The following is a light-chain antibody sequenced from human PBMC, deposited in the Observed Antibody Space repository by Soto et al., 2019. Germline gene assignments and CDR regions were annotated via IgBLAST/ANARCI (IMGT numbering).Light chain of an antibody. V-gene: IGLV2-14*01. CDR1: SSDVGGYNY. CDR2: DVS. CDR3: SSYTSSSTWV. Sequence: QSALIQPASVSGSPGQSITISCTGTSSDVGGYNYVSWYQQHPGKAPKLMIYDVSNRPSGVSNRFSGSKSGNTASLTISGLQAEDEADYYCSSYTSSSTWVFGGGTKVTVL. J-gene: IGLJ3*02.